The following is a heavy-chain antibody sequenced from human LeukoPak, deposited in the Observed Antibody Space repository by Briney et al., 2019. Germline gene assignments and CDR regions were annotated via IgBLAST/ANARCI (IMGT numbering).Heavy chain of an antibody. Sequence: SETLSLTCAVYGGSFSGYYWSWIRQPPGKGLEWIGEINHSGSTNYNPSLKSRVTISVDTSKNQFSLKLSSVTAADTAVYYCARDQWLRFGGGGSRFDYWGQGTLVAVSS. CDR3: ARDQWLRFGGGGSRFDY. J-gene: IGHJ4*02. CDR1: GGSFSGYY. V-gene: IGHV4-34*01. CDR2: INHSGST. D-gene: IGHD5-12*01.